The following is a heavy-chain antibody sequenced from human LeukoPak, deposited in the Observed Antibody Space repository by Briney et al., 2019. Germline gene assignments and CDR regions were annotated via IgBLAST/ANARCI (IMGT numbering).Heavy chain of an antibody. CDR2: INHSGST. J-gene: IGHJ4*02. CDR3: ARKRGSYVFDY. V-gene: IGHV4-34*01. D-gene: IGHD1-26*01. Sequence: SETLSLTCAVYGGSFSGYYWSWIRQPPGKGLEWIGGINHSGSTNYNPSLKSRVTISVDTSKNQFSLKLSSVTAADTAVYYCARKRGSYVFDYWGQGTLVTVSS. CDR1: GGSFSGYY.